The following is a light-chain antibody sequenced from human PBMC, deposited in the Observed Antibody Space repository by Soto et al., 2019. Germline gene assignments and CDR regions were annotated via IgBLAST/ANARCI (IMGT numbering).Light chain of an antibody. V-gene: IGKV1-5*01. CDR1: QSISIY. J-gene: IGKJ1*01. CDR3: QQYNSYS. Sequence: DIQMTQSPSSLSASVGDTVNITCRTSQSISIYLNWYQQKPGKAPKLLIYAASNLQSGVPSRFRGSRSGTEFTLTVSSLQPDDFATYYCQQYNSYSFGQGTKVDIK. CDR2: AAS.